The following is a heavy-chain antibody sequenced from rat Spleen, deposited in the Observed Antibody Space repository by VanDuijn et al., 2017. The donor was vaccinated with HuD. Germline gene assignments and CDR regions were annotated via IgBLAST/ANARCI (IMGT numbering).Heavy chain of an antibody. CDR1: GFTFSDYN. V-gene: IGHV5-7*01. Sequence: EVQLVESDGGLVQPGRSLKLSCAASGFTFSDYNMAWVRQAPKKGLEWVAYISYDGETTYYRNSVTGRFTISRDNAKSTLSLQMDSLRSEDTATYYCARRHYGYTDYFDYWGQGVMVTVSS. J-gene: IGHJ2*01. CDR2: ISYDGETT. CDR3: ARRHYGYTDYFDY. D-gene: IGHD1-9*01.